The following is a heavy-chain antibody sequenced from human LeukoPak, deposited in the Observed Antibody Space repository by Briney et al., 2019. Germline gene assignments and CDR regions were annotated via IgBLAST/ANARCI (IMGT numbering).Heavy chain of an antibody. CDR2: IRSKAYGGTT. J-gene: IGHJ6*03. V-gene: IGHV3-49*04. CDR1: GFTFGDYA. CDR3: TRRGYCSSTSCGDMDV. D-gene: IGHD2-2*01. Sequence: PGGSLRLSCTASGFTFGDYAMSWVRQAPGKGLKWVGFIRSKAYGGTTEYAASVKGRFTISRDDSKSIAYLQMNSLKTEDTAVYYCTRRGYCSSTSCGDMDVWGKGTTVTVFS.